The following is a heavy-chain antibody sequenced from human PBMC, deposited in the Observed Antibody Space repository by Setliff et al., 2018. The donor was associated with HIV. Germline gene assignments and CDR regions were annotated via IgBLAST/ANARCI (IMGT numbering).Heavy chain of an antibody. J-gene: IGHJ4*01. CDR1: GYIFTRNA. CDR2: INTATGDT. CDR3: ARDIRYPGYSSGWFDY. D-gene: IGHD6-19*01. V-gene: IGHV1-3*04. Sequence: ASVKVSCKASGYIFTRNAMHWVRQAPGQSLEWMGWINTATGDTKYSQRFQDRFTIIRDTSASTAYMELRSLRSDDTAVYYCARDIRYPGYSSGWFDYWGQGTLVTVSS.